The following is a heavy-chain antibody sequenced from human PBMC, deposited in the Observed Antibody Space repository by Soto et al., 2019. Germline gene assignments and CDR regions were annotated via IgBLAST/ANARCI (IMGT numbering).Heavy chain of an antibody. CDR2: ISGSGRIT. CDR3: AKDVHYDIVTGIEYFHH. Sequence: EVELLESGGGLVQPGESLRLSCAASGFTFSSYAMSWVRRAPGKGLEWVSGISGSGRITKYADSVKGRFIISRDNFKNTLFLQMNSLRAEDTAVYYCAKDVHYDIVTGIEYFHHWAQGTLVTVSS. D-gene: IGHD3-9*01. V-gene: IGHV3-23*01. CDR1: GFTFSSYA. J-gene: IGHJ1*01.